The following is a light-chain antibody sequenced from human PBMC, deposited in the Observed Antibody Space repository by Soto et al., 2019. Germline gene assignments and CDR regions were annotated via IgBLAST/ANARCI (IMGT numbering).Light chain of an antibody. Sequence: QSVLTQPRSVSGSPGQSVAISCTGTSSDDGDYSFVSWYQQHPGKAPKLMIYDVSKRPSGVPDRFSGSKSGNTASLIISGLQTDDEADYYCCSYAANFLVLGGGTKLTVL. V-gene: IGLV2-11*01. CDR2: DVS. CDR1: SSDDGDYSF. J-gene: IGLJ2*01. CDR3: CSYAANFLV.